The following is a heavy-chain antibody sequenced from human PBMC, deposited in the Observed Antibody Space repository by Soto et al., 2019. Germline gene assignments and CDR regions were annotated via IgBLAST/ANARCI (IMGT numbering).Heavy chain of an antibody. CDR1: GYSFTNYW. CDR3: ARPIEAASGYYFGY. Sequence: GESLKISCKASGYSFTNYWVGWVRQMPGKGLEWMGIIYPGDSDTRYSPSFQGQVTISADKSNSTAYLHWSSLKASDTAMYYCARPIEAASGYYFGYWGQGTLVTVSS. J-gene: IGHJ4*02. V-gene: IGHV5-51*01. D-gene: IGHD6-13*01. CDR2: IYPGDSDT.